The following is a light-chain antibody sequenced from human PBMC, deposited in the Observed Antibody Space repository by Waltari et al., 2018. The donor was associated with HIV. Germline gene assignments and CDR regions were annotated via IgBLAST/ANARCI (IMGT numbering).Light chain of an antibody. J-gene: IGLJ3*02. CDR2: STY. CDR3: VLYMGGGISV. Sequence: QTVVTQEQSFSVSPGGTVTLTCGLRSGSVSTSYYPSWYQQTPGQPPRTLIYSTYRRSSGVPGRCSGSILGNKAVLTITGAQVDDESDYYCVLYMGGGISVFGGGTKLTVL. V-gene: IGLV8-61*01. CDR1: SGSVSTSYY.